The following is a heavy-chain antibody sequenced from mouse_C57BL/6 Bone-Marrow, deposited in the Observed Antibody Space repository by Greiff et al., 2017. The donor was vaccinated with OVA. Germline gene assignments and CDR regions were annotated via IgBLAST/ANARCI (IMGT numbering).Heavy chain of an antibody. CDR2: ISDGGSYT. V-gene: IGHV5-4*01. Sequence: VESGGGLVKPGGSLKLSCAASGFTFSSYAMSWVRQTPEKRLEWVATISDGGSYTYYPDNVKGRFTISRDNAKNNLYLQMSHLKSEDTAMYYCAREAKPYYFDYWGQGTTLTVSS. CDR3: AREAKPYYFDY. J-gene: IGHJ2*01. D-gene: IGHD1-1*01. CDR1: GFTFSSYA.